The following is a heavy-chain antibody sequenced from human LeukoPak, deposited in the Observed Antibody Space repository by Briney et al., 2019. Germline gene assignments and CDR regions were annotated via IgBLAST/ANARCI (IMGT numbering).Heavy chain of an antibody. CDR3: ARQWGYCSSTSCYSYYFDY. Sequence: SETLSLTCTVSGGSIRSSSYYWGWIRQPPGKGLEWIGSIYYSGSTYYNPSLKSRVTISVDTPKNQFSLKLSSVTAADTAVYYCARQWGYCSSTSCYSYYFDYWGQGTLVTVSS. D-gene: IGHD2-2*01. CDR1: GGSIRSSSYY. CDR2: IYYSGST. V-gene: IGHV4-39*01. J-gene: IGHJ4*02.